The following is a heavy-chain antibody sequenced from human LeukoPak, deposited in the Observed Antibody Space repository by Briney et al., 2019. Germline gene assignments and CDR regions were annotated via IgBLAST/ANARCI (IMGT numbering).Heavy chain of an antibody. J-gene: IGHJ4*02. CDR3: ARDRLASGEKDFDY. Sequence: GASVKVSCKASGYTFTSYGISWVRQAPGQGLEWMGWINPNSGGTNYAQKFQGRVTMTRDTSISTAYMEVSRLRSDDTAVYYCARDRLASGEKDFDYWGQGALVTVSS. CDR2: INPNSGGT. D-gene: IGHD2-15*01. CDR1: GYTFTSYG. V-gene: IGHV1-2*02.